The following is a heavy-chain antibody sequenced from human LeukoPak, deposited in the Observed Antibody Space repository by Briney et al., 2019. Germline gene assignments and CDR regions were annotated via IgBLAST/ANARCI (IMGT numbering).Heavy chain of an antibody. V-gene: IGHV1-18*01. J-gene: IGHJ5*02. CDR1: GYTFTSYG. D-gene: IGHD5-18*01. CDR3: ARVDTAMEGDNWFDP. Sequence: ASVKVSCKASGYTFTSYGISWVRQAPGQGLEWMGWISAYNGNTNYAQKLQGRVTMTTDTSTSTAYMELRSLRSDDTAVYYCARVDTAMEGDNWFDPWGQGTLVTVSS. CDR2: ISAYNGNT.